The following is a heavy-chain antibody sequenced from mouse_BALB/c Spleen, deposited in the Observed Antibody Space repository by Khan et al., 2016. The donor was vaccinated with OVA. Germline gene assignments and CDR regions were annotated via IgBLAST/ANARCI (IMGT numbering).Heavy chain of an antibody. CDR3: ARVDYGYGFAY. V-gene: IGHV7-3*02. Sequence: EVQLVESGGGLVQPGGSLRLSCATSGFTFTDYYMNWVRQPPGKALEWLGFIRKKASGYTTEYSPSVKGRFTISRDNSQSILYLQMNTLRAEDSATDYGARVDYGYGFAYWGQGTLVTVSA. CDR2: IRKKASGYTT. CDR1: GFTFTDYY. J-gene: IGHJ3*01. D-gene: IGHD1-2*01.